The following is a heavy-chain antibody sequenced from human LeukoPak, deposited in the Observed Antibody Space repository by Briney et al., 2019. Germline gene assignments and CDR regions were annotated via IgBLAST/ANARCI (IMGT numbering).Heavy chain of an antibody. V-gene: IGHV4-34*01. Sequence: SETLSLTCAVYGGSFSGYYWSWIRQPPGKGLEWIGEINHSGSTNYNPSLKSRVTISVDTSKNQFSLKLSSVTAADTAVYYCATNYYYDSSGYYPFDYWGQGTLVTVSS. D-gene: IGHD3-22*01. J-gene: IGHJ4*02. CDR2: INHSGST. CDR3: ATNYYYDSSGYYPFDY. CDR1: GGSFSGYY.